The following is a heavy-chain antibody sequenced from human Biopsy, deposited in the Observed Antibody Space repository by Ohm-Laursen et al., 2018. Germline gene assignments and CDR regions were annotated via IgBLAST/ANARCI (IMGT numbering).Heavy chain of an antibody. CDR1: GGSFNGYF. Sequence: SETLSLTWAVYGGSFNGYFWSWIRQPPGKGLEWIGDITQSGSTNYSPSLKSRVTISVDTAKKQFSLSLRSVTAADTAVYYCARVPLPGIGAAYQGRFLYGMDVWGQGPTVSVSS. V-gene: IGHV4-34*01. J-gene: IGHJ6*02. CDR3: ARVPLPGIGAAYQGRFLYGMDV. CDR2: ITQSGST. D-gene: IGHD6-13*01.